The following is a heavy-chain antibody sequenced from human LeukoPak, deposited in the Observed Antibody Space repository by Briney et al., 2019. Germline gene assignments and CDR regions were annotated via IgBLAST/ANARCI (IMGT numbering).Heavy chain of an antibody. CDR2: IYYSGST. CDR3: ARYNWNDRYFDY. D-gene: IGHD1-1*01. V-gene: IGHV4-59*01. CDR1: GGSISSYY. Sequence: SETLSLTCTVSGGSISSYYWSWIRQPPGKGPEWIGYIYYSGSTNYNPSLKSRVTISVDTSKNQFSLKLSSVTAADTAVYYCARYNWNDRYFDYWGQGTLVTVSS. J-gene: IGHJ4*02.